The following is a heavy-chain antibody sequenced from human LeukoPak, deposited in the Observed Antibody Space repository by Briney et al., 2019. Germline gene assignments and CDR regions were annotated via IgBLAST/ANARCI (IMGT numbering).Heavy chain of an antibody. J-gene: IGHJ4*02. D-gene: IGHD4-17*01. CDR3: ARDFGDFRTDY. CDR2: SDYRGGT. CDR1: GASISSTVHY. V-gene: IGHV4-39*01. Sequence: SETLSLTCTVSGASISSTVHYWAWIRQSPGKGLEWIGSSDYRGGTTYNPSLNSRVTVSVDTSKHQFSLKLTSVTAADTAVYYCARDFGDFRTDYWGQGTLVTVSS.